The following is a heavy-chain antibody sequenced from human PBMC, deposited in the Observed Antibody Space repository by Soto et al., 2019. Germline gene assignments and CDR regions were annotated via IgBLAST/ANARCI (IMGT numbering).Heavy chain of an antibody. V-gene: IGHV3-7*01. Sequence: EVELVESGGGLVQPGGSLRLSCAASGFPFSSYWMSWVRQAPGKGLEWVANIKQDGSEKYYVDSVKGRFTISRDNAKNSLYRQMNSLRAEDTAVYYCAREPSGDYDYIWGSYRLEAFDIWGQGTMVTVSS. D-gene: IGHD3-16*02. CDR3: AREPSGDYDYIWGSYRLEAFDI. J-gene: IGHJ3*02. CDR2: IKQDGSEK. CDR1: GFPFSSYW.